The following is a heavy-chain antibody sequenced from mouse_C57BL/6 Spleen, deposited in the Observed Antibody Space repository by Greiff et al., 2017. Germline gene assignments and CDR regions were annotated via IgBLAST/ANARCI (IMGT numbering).Heavy chain of an antibody. V-gene: IGHV1-55*01. J-gene: IGHJ2*01. D-gene: IGHD1-1*01. Sequence: QVQRQEPGAELVKPGASVKMSCKASGYTFTSYGITWVKQGPGQGLEWIGDIYPGSGSINYNEKFKGKATLTVDTSSSTAYMQLSSLTSEDSAIYYCTTFTTVVDYWGQGTTLTVSS. CDR2: IYPGSGSI. CDR3: TTFTTVVDY. CDR1: GYTFTSYG.